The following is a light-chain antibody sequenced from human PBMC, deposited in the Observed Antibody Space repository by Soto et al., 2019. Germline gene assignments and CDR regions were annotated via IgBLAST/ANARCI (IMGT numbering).Light chain of an antibody. CDR2: GVS. Sequence: QSVLTQPASVSGSPGQSITISCAGTSSDIGGSNYVSWYQQHPGKAPKLMIYGVSNRPSGVSNRFSVSKSGNTASLTISGLQAEDEADYFCYSSRSSSSTFYVFGTGTKLTVL. J-gene: IGLJ1*01. V-gene: IGLV2-14*03. CDR1: SSDIGGSNY. CDR3: YSSRSSSSTFYV.